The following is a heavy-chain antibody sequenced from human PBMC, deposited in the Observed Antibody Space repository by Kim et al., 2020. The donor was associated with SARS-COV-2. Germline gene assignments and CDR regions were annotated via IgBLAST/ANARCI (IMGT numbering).Heavy chain of an antibody. CDR1: GGSFSGYY. J-gene: IGHJ6*04. V-gene: IGHV4-34*01. CDR3: ARGKPRITIFGVVIAPYGMDV. Sequence: SETLSLTCAVYGGSFSGYYWSWIRQPPGKGLEWIGEINHSGSTNYNPSLKSRVTISVDTSKNQFSLKLSSVTAADTAVYYCARGKPRITIFGVVIAPYGMDVWGKGTTVTVSS. CDR2: INHSGST. D-gene: IGHD3-3*01.